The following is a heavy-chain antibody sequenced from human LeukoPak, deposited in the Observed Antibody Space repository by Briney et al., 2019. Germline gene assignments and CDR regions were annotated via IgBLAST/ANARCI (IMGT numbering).Heavy chain of an antibody. CDR3: ARTYYDILTGLGDDYYYGMDV. Sequence: GGSLRLSCAASGFTFSNNWMTWVRQAPGKGLEWVASVKKDGSEKYYVDSVKGRFTISRDNSKNTLYLQMNSLRAEDTAVYYCARTYYDILTGLGDDYYYGMDVWGQGTTVTVSS. CDR1: GFTFSNNW. CDR2: VKKDGSEK. V-gene: IGHV3-7*01. D-gene: IGHD3-9*01. J-gene: IGHJ6*02.